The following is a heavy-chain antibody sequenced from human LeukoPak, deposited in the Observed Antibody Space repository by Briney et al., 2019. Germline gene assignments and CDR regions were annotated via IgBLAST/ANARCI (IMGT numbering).Heavy chain of an antibody. Sequence: ASVKVSCKVSGYTLTELSMHWVRQAPGKGLEWMGGFDPEDGETIYAQKFQGRVTMTEDTSTDTAYMELSSPRSEDTAVYYCATESHYYDSSGPTPSWFDPWGQGTLVTVSS. CDR1: GYTLTELS. CDR2: FDPEDGET. J-gene: IGHJ5*02. D-gene: IGHD3-22*01. CDR3: ATESHYYDSSGPTPSWFDP. V-gene: IGHV1-24*01.